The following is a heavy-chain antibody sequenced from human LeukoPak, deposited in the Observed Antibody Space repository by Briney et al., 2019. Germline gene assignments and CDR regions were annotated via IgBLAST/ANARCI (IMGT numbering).Heavy chain of an antibody. CDR3: ARDGSSSWYYGYYGMDV. CDR2: IYYSGST. J-gene: IGHJ6*02. V-gene: IGHV4-59*01. D-gene: IGHD6-13*01. CDR1: GGSISSYY. Sequence: SETLSLTCTVSGGSISSYYWSWIRQPPGKGLEWIGYIYYSGSTNYNPSLKSRVTISVDTSKNQFSLKLSSVTAADTAVYYCARDGSSSWYYGYYGMDVWGRGTTVTVSS.